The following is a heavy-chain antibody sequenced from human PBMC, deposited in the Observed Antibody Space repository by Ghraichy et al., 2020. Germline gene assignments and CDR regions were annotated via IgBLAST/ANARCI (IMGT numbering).Heavy chain of an antibody. CDR3: AKVRGSSGSYPLVDY. CDR2: ISATGYST. Sequence: GALNISCAASGFSFSSYAMSWVRQAPGKGLEWVSAISATGYSTYYADSVKGRFTISRDNSKNTLYLQMNSLRGEDTALYYCAKVRGSSGSYPLVDYWGQGTLVTVSS. J-gene: IGHJ4*02. D-gene: IGHD3-22*01. CDR1: GFSFSSYA. V-gene: IGHV3-23*01.